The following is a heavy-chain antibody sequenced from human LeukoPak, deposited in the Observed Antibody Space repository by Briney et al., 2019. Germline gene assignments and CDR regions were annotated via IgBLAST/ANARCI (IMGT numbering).Heavy chain of an antibody. V-gene: IGHV3-43*02. CDR3: AKDFHYFDY. CDR2: ISGDGGST. J-gene: IGHJ4*02. CDR1: GFTLDDFA. Sequence: PGGSLRLSCAPSGFTLDDFAMHWVRQAPGKGREGVSLISGDGGSTYYADSVKGRFTTSRDNSNNSLYLQTNSLRTEDTALYYCAKDFHYFDYWGEGTLVTASS.